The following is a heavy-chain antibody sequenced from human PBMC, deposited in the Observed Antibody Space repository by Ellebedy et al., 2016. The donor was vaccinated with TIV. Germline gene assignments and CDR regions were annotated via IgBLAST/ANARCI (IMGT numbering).Heavy chain of an antibody. CDR3: AKDSSTYYDVLTANWFDP. CDR2: ISGTTGST. Sequence: GGSLRLSXAASGFTFSNYAMSWVRQAPGKGLEWVSAISGTTGSTYHADSVKGRFTISRDNSKNTLYLQMSSLRAEDTAVYYCAKDSSTYYDVLTANWFDPWGQGTPVTVSS. J-gene: IGHJ5*02. CDR1: GFTFSNYA. V-gene: IGHV3-23*01. D-gene: IGHD3-9*01.